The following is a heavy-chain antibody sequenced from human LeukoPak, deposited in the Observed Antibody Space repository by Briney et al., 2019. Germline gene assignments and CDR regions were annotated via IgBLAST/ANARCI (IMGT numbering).Heavy chain of an antibody. CDR3: ARGYGSDWYVLY. J-gene: IGHJ4*02. V-gene: IGHV3-23*01. D-gene: IGHD6-19*01. CDR1: GFTFSIYA. CDR2: TSGSGGYA. Sequence: GGSLRLFCAASGFTFSIYAMTWVRQAPGRGLEWVSATSGSGGYAYYAGSVKGRFTISRDNSKNTVYLQINSLRAEDTAVYYCARGYGSDWYVLYWGQETLVTVSS.